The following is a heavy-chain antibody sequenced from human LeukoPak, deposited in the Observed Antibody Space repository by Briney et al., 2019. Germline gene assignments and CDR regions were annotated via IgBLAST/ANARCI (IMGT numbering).Heavy chain of an antibody. D-gene: IGHD6-19*01. CDR3: ARGGWSKDY. V-gene: IGHV4-59*01. CDR2: IHYSGST. J-gene: IGHJ4*02. Sequence: SETLSLTCTVSGGSMSTYYWSWIRQPPGKGLEEIGYIHYSGSTSYNPSLKSRVTISVDTSKNQFSLKLSSMTAADTAVYFCARGGWSKDYWGQGTLVTVSS. CDR1: GGSMSTYY.